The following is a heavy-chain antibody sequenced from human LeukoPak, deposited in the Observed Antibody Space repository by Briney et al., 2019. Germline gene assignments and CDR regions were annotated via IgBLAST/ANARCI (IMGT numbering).Heavy chain of an antibody. Sequence: ASVKVSCKASGYTFTSYYMHWVRQAPGQGLEWMGIINPSGGSTSYAQKFQGRVAMTRDTSTSTVYMELSSLRSEDTAVYYCARAVTSVTTKESWYFDLWGRGTLVTVSS. V-gene: IGHV1-46*01. CDR1: GYTFTSYY. CDR3: ARAVTSVTTKESWYFDL. J-gene: IGHJ2*01. D-gene: IGHD4-17*01. CDR2: INPSGGST.